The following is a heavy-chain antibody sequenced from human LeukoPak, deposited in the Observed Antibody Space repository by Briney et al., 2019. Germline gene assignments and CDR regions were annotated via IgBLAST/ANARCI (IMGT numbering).Heavy chain of an antibody. D-gene: IGHD3-9*01. CDR1: GDSVSSNSAA. J-gene: IGHJ4*02. V-gene: IGHV6-1*01. CDR3: AREMVYYDILTGREGRELDY. Sequence: SQTLSLTCATSGDSVSSNSAAWNWIRQSPSRGLEWLGRTYYRSKWYNDYAVSVKSRITINPDTSKNQFSLQLNSVTPEDTAVYYCAREMVYYDILTGREGRELDYWGQGTLVTVSS. CDR2: TYYRSKWYN.